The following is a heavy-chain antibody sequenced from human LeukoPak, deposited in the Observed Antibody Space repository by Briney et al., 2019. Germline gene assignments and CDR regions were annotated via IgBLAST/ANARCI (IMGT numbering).Heavy chain of an antibody. Sequence: SETLSLTCTVSGGPITNYYWNWIRQPPGKGLEWIGYVFYSWSTNYNPSLKSRVTISVDTSKNQLSLKLSSVTAADTAVYYCARDAVTYDAFDIWGQGTMVTVSS. CDR2: VFYSWST. D-gene: IGHD2-21*02. CDR3: ARDAVTYDAFDI. CDR1: GGPITNYY. J-gene: IGHJ3*02. V-gene: IGHV4-59*01.